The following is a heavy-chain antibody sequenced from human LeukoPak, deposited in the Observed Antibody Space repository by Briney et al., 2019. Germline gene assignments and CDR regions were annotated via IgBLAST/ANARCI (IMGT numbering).Heavy chain of an antibody. J-gene: IGHJ3*01. D-gene: IGHD6-13*01. CDR1: GFTFSNYA. CDR2: ISDGGAST. Sequence: HPGGSLRLSCAASGFTFSNYAMSWVRQTPGKGLEWVSGISDGGASTYNADSVDGRFTISRDNSKTTLSLEMDSLRADDTAVYYCAKYSSECVDDALDLWGPGTMVIVS. V-gene: IGHV3-23*01. CDR3: AKYSSECVDDALDL.